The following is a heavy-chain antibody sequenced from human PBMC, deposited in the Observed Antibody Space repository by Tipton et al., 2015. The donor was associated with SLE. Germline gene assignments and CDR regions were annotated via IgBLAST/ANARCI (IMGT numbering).Heavy chain of an antibody. CDR1: GGSISSGSYY. Sequence: TLSLTCTVSGGSISSGSYYWSWIRQPAGKGLEWIGHIYTSGSTNYNPSLKSRVTISVDTSKNQFSLKLSSVTAADTAVYYCARVDYYYYYMDVWGKGTTVTVSS. CDR2: IYTSGST. V-gene: IGHV4-61*09. J-gene: IGHJ6*03. CDR3: ARVDYYYYYMDV.